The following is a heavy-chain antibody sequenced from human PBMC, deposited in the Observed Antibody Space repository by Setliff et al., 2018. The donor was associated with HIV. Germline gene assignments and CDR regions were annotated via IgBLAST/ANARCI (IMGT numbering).Heavy chain of an antibody. CDR2: IYTSGST. V-gene: IGHV4-61*02. Sequence: PSETLSLTCTVSGGSISSGSYYWSWIRQPAGKGLEWIGRIYTSGSTNYNPSLKRRVTISVDTSKNQFSRKLSSVTAADTAVYYCARSPSYSSSFSYYYYSMDVWGQGTTVTVSS. CDR3: ARSPSYSSSFSYYYYSMDV. CDR1: GGSISSGSYY. D-gene: IGHD6-6*01. J-gene: IGHJ6*02.